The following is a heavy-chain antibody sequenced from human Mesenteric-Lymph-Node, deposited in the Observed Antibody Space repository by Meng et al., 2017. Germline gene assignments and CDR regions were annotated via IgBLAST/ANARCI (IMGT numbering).Heavy chain of an antibody. D-gene: IGHD6-13*01. CDR1: GFTFSDYY. CDR2: ISSSGSTI. Sequence: GESLKISCAASGFTFSDYYMSWIRQAPGKGLEWVSYISSSGSTIYYADSVKGRFTISRDNAKNSLYLQMNSLRAEDTAVYYCARFGGSSLSKNWFDLWGQGTLVTVSS. J-gene: IGHJ5*02. V-gene: IGHV3-11*01. CDR3: ARFGGSSLSKNWFDL.